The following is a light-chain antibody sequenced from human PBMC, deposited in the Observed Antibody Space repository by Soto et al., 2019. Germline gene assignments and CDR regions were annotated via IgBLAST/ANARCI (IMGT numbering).Light chain of an antibody. V-gene: IGLV2-14*01. CDR2: EVN. CDR1: SSDVGGYIY. CDR3: SSYTSSSTLLV. J-gene: IGLJ3*02. Sequence: HSALTQPASVSGSPGQSITISCTGTSSDVGGYIYVSWYQHHPDKAPKLMIYEVNNRPSGVSNRFSGSKSGNTASLTISRLQAEDEADYYCSSYTSSSTLLVFGGGTKLTVL.